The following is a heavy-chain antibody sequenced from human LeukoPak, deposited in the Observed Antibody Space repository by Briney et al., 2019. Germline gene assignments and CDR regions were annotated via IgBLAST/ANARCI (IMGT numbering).Heavy chain of an antibody. J-gene: IGHJ4*02. CDR2: ISYDGSNK. Sequence: GRSLRLSCAASGFTFSSYAMHWVRQVPGKGLEWVAVISYDGSNKYYADSVKGRFTISRDNSKNTLYLQMNSLRAEDTAVYYCAKDKSVSADYYFDYWGQGTLVTVSS. CDR3: AKDKSVSADYYFDY. CDR1: GFTFSSYA. V-gene: IGHV3-30-3*01. D-gene: IGHD3-10*01.